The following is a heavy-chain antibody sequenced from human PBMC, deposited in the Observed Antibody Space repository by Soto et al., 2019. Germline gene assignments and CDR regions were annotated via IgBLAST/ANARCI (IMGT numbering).Heavy chain of an antibody. CDR2: IYYSGST. CDR3: EKAPSSYVPIDS. Sequence: QVQLQESGPGLVKPSETLSLTCTVSGGSVSSGSYYWSWIRQPPGKGLEWIGYIYYSGSTNYNPSLKSRVPISVDTSKNQLSQMLSSVTAAATAVYYLEKAPSSYVPIDSWGQGTPVTVS. V-gene: IGHV4-61*01. J-gene: IGHJ4*02. D-gene: IGHD3-10*02. CDR1: GGSVSSGSYY.